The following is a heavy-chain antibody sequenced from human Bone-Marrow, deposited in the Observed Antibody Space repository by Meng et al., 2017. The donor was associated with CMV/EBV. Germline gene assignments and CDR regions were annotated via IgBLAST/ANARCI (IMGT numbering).Heavy chain of an antibody. CDR1: YIFISYG. V-gene: IGHV1-18*01. CDR2: ISTYNGNT. J-gene: IGHJ4*02. CDR3: AKLYYDFWSGYEGLSFFDY. D-gene: IGHD3-3*01. Sequence: YIFISYGISWVRQAPGQGLEWMGWISTYNGNTNYAQKLQGRVSMTTDTSTSTGYMELRSLRSDDTAVYYCAKLYYDFWSGYEGLSFFDYWGQGTLVTVSS.